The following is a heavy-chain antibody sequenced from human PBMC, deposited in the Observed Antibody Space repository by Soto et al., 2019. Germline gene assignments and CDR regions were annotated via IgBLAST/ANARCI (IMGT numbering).Heavy chain of an antibody. V-gene: IGHV3-21*01. J-gene: IGHJ6*02. CDR1: GFTFSSYS. CDR2: ISSSSSYI. CDR3: ARDSGPDSYYYYYGMDV. D-gene: IGHD2-2*01. Sequence: GGSLRLSCAASGFTFSSYSMNWVRQAPGKGLEWVSSISSSSSYIYYADSVKGRFTISRDNAKNSLYLQMNSLRAEDTAVYYCARDSGPDSYYYYYGMDVWGQGTTVTVSS.